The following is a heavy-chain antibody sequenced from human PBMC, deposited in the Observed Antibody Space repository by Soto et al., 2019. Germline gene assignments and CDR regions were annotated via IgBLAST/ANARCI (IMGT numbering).Heavy chain of an antibody. CDR3: AIAAGVYGSVSYGMDV. Sequence: QVQLVESGGGVVQPGRSLRLSCAASGFTFSSYAMHWVRQAPGKGLEWVAVISYDGTNKYYADSVKGRFTMSRDNSKTPLYLQMNSLRAEDTAVYYCAIAAGVYGSVSYGMDVWGQGTTVTVSS. D-gene: IGHD3-10*01. V-gene: IGHV3-30-3*01. CDR2: ISYDGTNK. J-gene: IGHJ6*02. CDR1: GFTFSSYA.